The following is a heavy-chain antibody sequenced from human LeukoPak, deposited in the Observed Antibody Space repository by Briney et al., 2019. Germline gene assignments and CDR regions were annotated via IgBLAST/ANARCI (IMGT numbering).Heavy chain of an antibody. CDR2: IYYSGST. CDR3: ASSGDYGSGLAY. CDR1: GGSISSYY. J-gene: IGHJ4*02. D-gene: IGHD3-10*01. Sequence: SETLSLTCTVSGGSISSYYWSWIRQPPGKGLEWIGYIYYSGSTNYNPSLKSRVTMSVDTSKNQFSLKLSSVTAADTAVYYCASSGDYGSGLAYWGQGTLVTVSS. V-gene: IGHV4-59*12.